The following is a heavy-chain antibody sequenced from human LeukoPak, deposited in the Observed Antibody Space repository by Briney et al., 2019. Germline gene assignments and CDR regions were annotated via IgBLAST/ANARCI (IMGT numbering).Heavy chain of an antibody. D-gene: IGHD6-13*01. Sequence: ASVKVACKASGYTFTNYDINWVRQATGQGLEWMGWRNPNSGRTGFAQKFQGRLTMTADTSISTAYMELSSLTSDDTAVYYCARGPVSTHGMDVWGQGTTVTVSS. V-gene: IGHV1-8*01. CDR3: ARGPVSTHGMDV. J-gene: IGHJ6*02. CDR1: GYTFTNYD. CDR2: RNPNSGRT.